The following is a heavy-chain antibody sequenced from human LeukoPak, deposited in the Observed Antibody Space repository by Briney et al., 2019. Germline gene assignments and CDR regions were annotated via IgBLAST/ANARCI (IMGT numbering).Heavy chain of an antibody. CDR2: INSDGNIT. D-gene: IGHD3-10*01. Sequence: GGSLRLSCAASGFTFSSYWMHWVRQAPGKGLVWVSRINSDGNITSYADSVKGRFTISRDNAKNTLYLQMNSLRPEDTAVYYCARVFRGVVLDAWGQGTLVTVSS. CDR3: ARVFRGVVLDA. J-gene: IGHJ5*02. V-gene: IGHV3-74*01. CDR1: GFTFSSYW.